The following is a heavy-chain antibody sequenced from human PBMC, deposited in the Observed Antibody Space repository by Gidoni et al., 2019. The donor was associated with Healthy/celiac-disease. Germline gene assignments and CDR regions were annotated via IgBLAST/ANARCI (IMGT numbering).Heavy chain of an antibody. CDR3: ARGNIVVVPAAKVWDNWFDP. Sequence: QVQLQQWGAGLLKPSETLSLTCAVYGGSFSGYYWSWIRQPPGKGLEWIGEINHSGSTNYNPSLKSRVTISVDTSKNQFSLKLSSVTAADTAVYYCARGNIVVVPAAKVWDNWFDPWGQGTLVTVSS. V-gene: IGHV4-34*01. D-gene: IGHD2-2*01. CDR1: GGSFSGYY. J-gene: IGHJ5*02. CDR2: INHSGST.